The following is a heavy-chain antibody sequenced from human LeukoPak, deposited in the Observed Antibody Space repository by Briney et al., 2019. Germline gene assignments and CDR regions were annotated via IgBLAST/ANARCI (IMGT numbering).Heavy chain of an antibody. CDR2: IYTSGST. D-gene: IGHD6-6*01. J-gene: IGHJ4*02. V-gene: IGHV4-4*07. CDR1: GGSISSYY. CDR3: AVIAARNEIDY. Sequence: SETLSLTCTVSGGSISSYYWSWIRQPAGKGLEWIGRIYTSGSTNYNPSLKSRVTMSVDTSKNQFSLKLSSVTAADTSVYYCAVIAARNEIDYWGQGTLVTVSS.